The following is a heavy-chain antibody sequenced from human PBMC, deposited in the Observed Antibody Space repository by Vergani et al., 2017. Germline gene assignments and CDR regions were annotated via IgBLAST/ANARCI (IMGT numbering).Heavy chain of an antibody. CDR1: GYIFTNEW. CDR3: ARHVGANYGYFDF. J-gene: IGHJ4*02. CDR2: IFPDKSEV. D-gene: IGHD5-24*01. Sequence: EVQLVQSGAEVKKIGESLKISCRASGYIFTNEWIGWVRQMPGKGLEWVALIFPDKSEVRYTPSFQGRVIVSVDKSTATAYLQWSSLKASDTAVFYCARHVGANYGYFDFWGQGTLVTVSA. V-gene: IGHV5-51*01.